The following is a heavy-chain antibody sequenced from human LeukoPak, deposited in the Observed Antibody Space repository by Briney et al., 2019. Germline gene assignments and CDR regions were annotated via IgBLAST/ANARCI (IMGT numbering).Heavy chain of an antibody. Sequence: SETLSLTCAVFRGSITHSSCYWGWIRQPPGKGLEWIGGIYYTGTTYYSPSLNSRITISMDTSKNQFSLRLASVTAADTALYYCARRAVVPAAVSYFDNWGQGTLVTVSS. V-gene: IGHV4-39*01. CDR1: RGSITHSSCY. CDR2: IYYTGTT. D-gene: IGHD2-2*01. J-gene: IGHJ4*02. CDR3: ARRAVVPAAVSYFDN.